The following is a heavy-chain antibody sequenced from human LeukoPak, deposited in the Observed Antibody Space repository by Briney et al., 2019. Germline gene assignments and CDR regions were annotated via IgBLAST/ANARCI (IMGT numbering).Heavy chain of an antibody. V-gene: IGHV4-34*01. J-gene: IGHJ3*02. CDR1: GGSFSGYY. CDR3: ARVSMTYYYDSSGPDAFDI. D-gene: IGHD3-22*01. Sequence: SETLSLTCAVYGGSFSGYYWSWIRQPPGKGLEWIGEINHSGSTNYNPSLKSRVTISVDTSKNQFSLKLSSVTAADTAVYYCARVSMTYYYDSSGPDAFDIWGQGTMVTVSS. CDR2: INHSGST.